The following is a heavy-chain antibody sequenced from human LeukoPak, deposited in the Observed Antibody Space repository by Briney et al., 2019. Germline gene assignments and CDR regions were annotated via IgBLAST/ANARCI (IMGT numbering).Heavy chain of an antibody. D-gene: IGHD2-15*01. CDR1: GGSFSGYY. CDR3: ARGPGVVVTSPFDS. J-gene: IGHJ5*01. V-gene: IGHV4-34*01. Sequence: SETLSLTCAVYGGSFSGYYWSWIRQPPGKGLEWIGEINHSGSTNYNPSLKSRVTISVDTSKNQFSLRLSSVTAADTAVYYCARGPGVVVTSPFDSWGQGTLVTVSS. CDR2: INHSGST.